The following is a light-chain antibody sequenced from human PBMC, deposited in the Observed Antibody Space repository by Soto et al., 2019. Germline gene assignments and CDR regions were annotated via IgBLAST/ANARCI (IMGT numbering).Light chain of an antibody. Sequence: EIVLTQSPGTLSLSPGERATLSCRASQSVSSSFLAWYQQKPGQAPRLLIYATSSRATGIPDRFSGSGSGTDFTLNIRRLEPEDFGVYYCQQYGRSLLTFGQGPKGEIQ. V-gene: IGKV3-20*01. J-gene: IGKJ1*01. CDR3: QQYGRSLLT. CDR1: QSVSSSF. CDR2: ATS.